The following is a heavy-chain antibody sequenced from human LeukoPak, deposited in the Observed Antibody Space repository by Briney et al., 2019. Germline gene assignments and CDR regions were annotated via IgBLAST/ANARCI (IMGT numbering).Heavy chain of an antibody. CDR2: IYHTGST. D-gene: IGHD5-12*01. V-gene: IGHV4-30-2*01. CDR1: GGSISSGGYY. CDR3: ARAIVATISDFDY. Sequence: SETLSLTCTVSGGSISSGGYYWSWIRQPPGKGLEWIGYIYHTGSTYYNPSLKSRVTISVDRSKNQFSLNLSSVTAADTAVYYCARAIVATISDFDYWGQGTLVTVSS. J-gene: IGHJ4*02.